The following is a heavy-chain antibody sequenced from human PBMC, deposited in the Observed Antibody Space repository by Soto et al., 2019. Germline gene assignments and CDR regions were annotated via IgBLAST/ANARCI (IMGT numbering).Heavy chain of an antibody. V-gene: IGHV3-48*02. CDR2: ISSSSSTI. CDR3: ARDWLHCGTTDAFDI. J-gene: IGHJ3*02. Sequence: GGSLRLSCAASGFTFSSYSMNWVRQAPGKGLEWVSYISSSSSTIYYADSVKGRFTISRDNAKNSLYLQMNSLRDEDTAVYYCARDWLHCGTTDAFDIWGQGTMVTVSS. D-gene: IGHD5-18*01. CDR1: GFTFSSYS.